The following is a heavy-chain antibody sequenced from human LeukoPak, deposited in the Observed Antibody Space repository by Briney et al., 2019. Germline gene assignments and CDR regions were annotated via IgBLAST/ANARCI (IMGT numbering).Heavy chain of an antibody. CDR1: KFTLSGYW. Sequence: GGSLRLSCAASKFTLSGYWMHWVRQAPGKGLEWVANIKQDGSEKYYVDSVKGRFTISRDNAKNSLYLQMNSLRAEDTAVYYCARPAHLEWLYLDAFDIWGQGTMVTVSS. CDR2: IKQDGSEK. J-gene: IGHJ3*02. CDR3: ARPAHLEWLYLDAFDI. D-gene: IGHD3-3*01. V-gene: IGHV3-7*01.